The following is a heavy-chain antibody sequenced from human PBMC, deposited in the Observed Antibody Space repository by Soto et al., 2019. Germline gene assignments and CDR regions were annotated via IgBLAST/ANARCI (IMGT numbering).Heavy chain of an antibody. J-gene: IGHJ4*02. CDR2: INHSGST. CDR1: GGLISTNNW. Sequence: PSETLSLTCAVSGGLISTNNWWSCVRQPPGKGLEWIGEINHSGSTNYNPSLKSRVTISVDTSKNQFSLKLSSVTAADTAVYYCGCSSSSRPFDYWGQGTLVTVSS. D-gene: IGHD6-6*01. V-gene: IGHV4-4*02. CDR3: GCSSSSRPFDY.